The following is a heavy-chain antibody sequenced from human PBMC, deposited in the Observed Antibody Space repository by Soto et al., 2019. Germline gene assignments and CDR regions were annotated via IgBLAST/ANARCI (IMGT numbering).Heavy chain of an antibody. V-gene: IGHV3-72*01. J-gene: IGHJ2*01. CDR3: ARSLQTTVTTGYFDL. D-gene: IGHD4-17*01. Sequence: EVQLVESGGGLVQPGGSLRLSCAASGFTFSDHYMDWVRQAPGKGLEWVGRIRNKVNSYTTQYAASVKGRFTISRDDSNNSLYLQMNSLITEDTAVYYCARSLQTTVTTGYFDLWGRGTLVTVSS. CDR2: IRNKVNSYTT. CDR1: GFTFSDHY.